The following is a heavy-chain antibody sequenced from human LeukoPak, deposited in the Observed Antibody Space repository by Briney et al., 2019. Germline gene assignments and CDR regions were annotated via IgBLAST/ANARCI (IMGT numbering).Heavy chain of an antibody. CDR2: IRYDGGNK. CDR1: GFTFSNYG. V-gene: IGHV3-30*02. Sequence: GGSLRLSCAASGFTFSNYGMHWVRQAPGKGLEWVAFIRYDGGNKYYTDSVEGRFTVSRDNSKNTLYLQMNSLRPEDTAVYYCAKDGGSGSSYWGQGTLVTVSS. CDR3: AKDGGSGSSY. J-gene: IGHJ4*02. D-gene: IGHD3-10*01.